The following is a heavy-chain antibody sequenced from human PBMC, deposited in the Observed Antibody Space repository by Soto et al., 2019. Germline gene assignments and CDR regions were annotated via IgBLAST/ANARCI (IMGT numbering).Heavy chain of an antibody. CDR2: ISDSGST. CDR3: ARDKGYCSDTSCPDFDY. D-gene: IGHD2-15*01. CDR1: GFTFSNHA. Sequence: EVQLLESGGALVQPGGSLRLSCAASGFTFSNHAMNWVRQAPGKGLEWVSTISDSGSTYYADSVKGRFTISRDNSKNTLYLQMNSLRAEDTAVYYCARDKGYCSDTSCPDFDYWGQGTLVTVSS. J-gene: IGHJ4*02. V-gene: IGHV3-23*01.